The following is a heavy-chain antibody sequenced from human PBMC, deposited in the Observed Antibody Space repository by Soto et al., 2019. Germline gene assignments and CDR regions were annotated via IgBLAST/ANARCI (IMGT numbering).Heavy chain of an antibody. CDR1: GGSISSYY. CDR3: ATSGYNENYFDY. J-gene: IGHJ4*02. Sequence: PSETLSLTCTVSGGSISSYYWSWIRQPPGKGLEWIGYIYYSGSTNYNPSLKSRVTISVDTSKNQFSLKLSSVTAADTAVYYCATSGYNENYFDYWGQGTLVTVSS. V-gene: IGHV4-59*08. D-gene: IGHD5-12*01. CDR2: IYYSGST.